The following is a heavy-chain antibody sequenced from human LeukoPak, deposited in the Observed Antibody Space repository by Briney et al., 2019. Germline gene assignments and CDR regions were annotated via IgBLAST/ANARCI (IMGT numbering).Heavy chain of an antibody. Sequence: PGRSLRLSCAASGFTFSSYAMHWVRQAPGKGREWVAVISYDGSNKYYANSVKGRVTISRDNSKNTLYLQMNSLRAEDTAVYYCARDRTPVVVVTDWVGLDYWGQGTLVTVSS. D-gene: IGHD2-21*02. V-gene: IGHV3-30-3*01. CDR3: ARDRTPVVVVTDWVGLDY. CDR1: GFTFSSYA. J-gene: IGHJ4*02. CDR2: ISYDGSNK.